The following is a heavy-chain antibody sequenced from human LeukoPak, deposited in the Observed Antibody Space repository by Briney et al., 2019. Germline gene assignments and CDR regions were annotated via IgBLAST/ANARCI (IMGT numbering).Heavy chain of an antibody. CDR3: ARGVVTAISTGYYFDY. Sequence: GGSLRLSCSASGFTFNRFYLHWVRQAPGKGLEFVSHISSNGATTYYADSVKGRFTISRDNSKNTLYLQMSSLRADDTAVYYCARGVVTAISTGYYFDYWGQGTLVTVSS. CDR2: ISSNGATT. J-gene: IGHJ4*02. V-gene: IGHV3-64D*06. D-gene: IGHD2-21*02. CDR1: GFTFNRFY.